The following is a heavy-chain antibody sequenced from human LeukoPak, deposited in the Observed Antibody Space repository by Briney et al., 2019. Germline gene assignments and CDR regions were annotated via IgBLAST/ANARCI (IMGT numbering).Heavy chain of an antibody. Sequence: SETLSLTCAVSGGSFSGYYWSWIRQPPGKGLEWIGEINHSGSTNYNPSLKSRVTISVDTSKNQFSLKLSSVTAADTAVYYCARRKNYYDSSGYRSYWYFDLWGRGTLVTVSS. CDR3: ARRKNYYDSSGYRSYWYFDL. J-gene: IGHJ2*01. D-gene: IGHD3-22*01. CDR2: INHSGST. CDR1: GGSFSGYY. V-gene: IGHV4-34*01.